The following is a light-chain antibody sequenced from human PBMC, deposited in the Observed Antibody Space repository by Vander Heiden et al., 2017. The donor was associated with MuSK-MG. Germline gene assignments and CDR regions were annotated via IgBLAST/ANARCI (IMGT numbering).Light chain of an antibody. J-gene: IGKJ2*03. Sequence: DIQLTQSPSFLSASVGDRVTITCRASQDINNFLAWYQQKPGTAPKLLIYAASTLQSAVPSRFSGGGFGTEFTLTISSLQPEDFATYFCQQLTSNVYSFGSETKLEIK. CDR2: AAS. CDR1: QDINNF. CDR3: QQLTSNVYS. V-gene: IGKV1-9*01.